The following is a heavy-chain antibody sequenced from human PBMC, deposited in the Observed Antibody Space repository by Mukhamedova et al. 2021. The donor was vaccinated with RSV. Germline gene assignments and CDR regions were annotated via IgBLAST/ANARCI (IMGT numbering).Heavy chain of an antibody. V-gene: IGHV1-69*01. D-gene: IGHD2-2*02. CDR2: IIPIFGTA. Sequence: VRQAPGQGLEWMGGIIPIFGTANYAQKFQGRVTITADESTSTAYMELSSLRSEDTAVYYCAREIIVVVPAAIRGHRAERGLFDY. J-gene: IGHJ4*01. CDR3: AREIIVVVPAAIRGHRAERGLFDY.